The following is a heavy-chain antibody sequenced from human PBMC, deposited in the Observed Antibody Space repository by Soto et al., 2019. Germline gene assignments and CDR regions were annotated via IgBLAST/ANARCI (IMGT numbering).Heavy chain of an antibody. D-gene: IGHD5-18*01. Sequence: EVQLVESGGGLVQPGGSLRLSCAASGFNFSSYAMSLVRQAPGKGLEWVLAISGSGGSTYYADSVKGRFTSSRDNSKNTRYLQMNSVSDEDTAVYYCANRGYTYGYDYWGQGTLVTVSS. CDR1: GFNFSSYA. J-gene: IGHJ4*02. CDR2: ISGSGGST. CDR3: ANRGYTYGYDY. V-gene: IGHV3-23*04.